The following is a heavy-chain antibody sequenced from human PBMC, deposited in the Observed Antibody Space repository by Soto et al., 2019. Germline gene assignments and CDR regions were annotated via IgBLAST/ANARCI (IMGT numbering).Heavy chain of an antibody. V-gene: IGHV1-69*06. CDR3: ERIGSVVVVAATPEMDV. J-gene: IGHJ6*02. CDR1: GGTFSSYA. CDR2: IIPIFGTA. D-gene: IGHD2-15*01. Sequence: SVKVSCKASGGTFSSYAISWVRQAPGQGLEWMGGIIPIFGTANYAQKFQGRVTITADKSTSTAYMELSSLRSEDTAVYYCERIGSVVVVAATPEMDVWGQGTTVTVSS.